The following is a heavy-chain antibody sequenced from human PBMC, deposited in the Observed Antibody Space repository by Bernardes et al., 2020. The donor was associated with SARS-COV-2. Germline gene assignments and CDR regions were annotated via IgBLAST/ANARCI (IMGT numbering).Heavy chain of an antibody. CDR1: GFTFSSYG. CDR2: ISYDGSNK. D-gene: IGHD1-20*01. J-gene: IGHJ6*02. Sequence: GGSLRLSCAASGFTFSSYGMHWVRQAPGKGLEWVAVISYDGSNKYYADSVKGRFTISRDNSKNTLYLQMNSLRAEDTAVYYCAKDLSDNWNYYYGMDVWGQGTTVTVSS. V-gene: IGHV3-30*18. CDR3: AKDLSDNWNYYYGMDV.